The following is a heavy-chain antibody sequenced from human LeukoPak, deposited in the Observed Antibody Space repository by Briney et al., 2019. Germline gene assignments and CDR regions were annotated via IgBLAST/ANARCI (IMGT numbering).Heavy chain of an antibody. CDR3: ARKFRYDDYVSAFDI. CDR2: ISSSGSTI. V-gene: IGHV3-48*03. D-gene: IGHD4-17*01. Sequence: PGGSLRLSCAAPGFTFSSYELNWVRQGPGKGLEWISYISSSGSTISYADSLKGRFTISRDNARNSLYLQMNSLRAEDTAVYYCARKFRYDDYVSAFDIWGQGTMVTVSS. CDR1: GFTFSSYE. J-gene: IGHJ3*02.